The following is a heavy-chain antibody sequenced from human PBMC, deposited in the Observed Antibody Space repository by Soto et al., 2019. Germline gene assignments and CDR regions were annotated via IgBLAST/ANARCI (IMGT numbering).Heavy chain of an antibody. CDR2: TYYRSKWYN. J-gene: IGHJ3*02. Sequence: KQSPTLSLTCAISGDRVSSTSAAWTWIRQSPSRGLEWLGRTYYRSKWYNDYTVSVKSRITINPDTSKNQFSLQLNSVTPEDTAVYSCARGPLNDQGAFDIWGQGTMVTVSS. D-gene: IGHD2-8*01. CDR1: GDRVSSTSAA. V-gene: IGHV6-1*01. CDR3: ARGPLNDQGAFDI.